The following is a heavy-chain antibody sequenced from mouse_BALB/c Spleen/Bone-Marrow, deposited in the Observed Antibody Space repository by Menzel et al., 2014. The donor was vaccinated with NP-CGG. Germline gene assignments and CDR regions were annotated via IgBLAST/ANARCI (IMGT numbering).Heavy chain of an antibody. V-gene: IGHV7-3*02. CDR2: IRNKANGYTI. CDR3: ARDGYDGGGRRYDC. J-gene: IGHJ2*01. Sequence: DVQLVESGGGLVQPGGSLSLSCAPSGFTFTDYYMNWVRQPPGKALEWLGFIRNKANGYTIEYSASVKGRFTITRDNSQSILYLHMNTLRADDSATYYCARDGYDGGGRRYDCWGQGTTLTVSS. D-gene: IGHD2-2*01. CDR1: GFTFTDYY.